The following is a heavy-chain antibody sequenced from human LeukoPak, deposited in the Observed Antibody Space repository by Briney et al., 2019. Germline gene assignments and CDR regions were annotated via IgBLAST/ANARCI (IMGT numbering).Heavy chain of an antibody. D-gene: IGHD3-10*02. Sequence: GGSLRLSCAASGFTFSNAWMSWVRQAPGKGLEWVSYISSSGSTIYYADSVKGRFTISRDNAKNSLYLQMNSLRAEDTAVYYCAELGITMIGGVWGKGTTVTISS. J-gene: IGHJ6*04. CDR2: ISSSGSTI. V-gene: IGHV3-11*04. CDR3: AELGITMIGGV. CDR1: GFTFSNAW.